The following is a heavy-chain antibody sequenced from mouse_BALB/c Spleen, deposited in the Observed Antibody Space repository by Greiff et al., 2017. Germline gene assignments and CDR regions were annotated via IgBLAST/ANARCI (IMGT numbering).Heavy chain of an antibody. Sequence: EVQRVESGGGLVQPGGSLKLSCAASGFTFSSYGMSWVRQTPDKRLELVATINSNGGSTYYPDSVKGRFTISRDNAKNTLYLQMSSLKSEDTAMYYCARDGRWSRGGYAMDYWGQGTSVTVSS. J-gene: IGHJ4*01. CDR3: ARDGRWSRGGYAMDY. CDR2: INSNGGST. CDR1: GFTFSSYG. V-gene: IGHV5-6-3*01. D-gene: IGHD2-2*01.